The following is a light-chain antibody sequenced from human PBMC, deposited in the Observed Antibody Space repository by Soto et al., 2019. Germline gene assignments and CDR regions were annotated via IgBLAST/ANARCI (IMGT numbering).Light chain of an antibody. CDR1: QSLVYSDGNTY. V-gene: IGKV2-30*01. CDR3: MEGTHWWT. Sequence: DVVMTQSPLSLPVTLGQPASISCRSSQSLVYSDGNTYLYWFLQRPGQPPSRLIYQVSNRDSGVPDRFSGSGSGTDFTLRISRVEADDVGVYYCMEGTHWWTFGQGTKVEIK. J-gene: IGKJ1*01. CDR2: QVS.